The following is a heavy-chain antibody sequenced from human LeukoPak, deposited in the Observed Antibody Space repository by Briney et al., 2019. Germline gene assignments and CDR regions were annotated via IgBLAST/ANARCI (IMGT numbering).Heavy chain of an antibody. CDR3: ARGVSAL. J-gene: IGHJ4*02. Sequence: PSETLSLTCAVYGVSFTGYYWGWIRQPPGKVLMWIGELNHSGRTNYNPSLKSRVTISVDPSNSELSLKLSSVTAADTAVYCCARGVSALWGQGTLVTVSS. CDR1: GVSFTGYY. V-gene: IGHV4-34*01. D-gene: IGHD5/OR15-5a*01. CDR2: LNHSGRT.